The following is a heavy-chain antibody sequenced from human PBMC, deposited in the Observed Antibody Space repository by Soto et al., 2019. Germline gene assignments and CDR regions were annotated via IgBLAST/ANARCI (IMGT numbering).Heavy chain of an antibody. J-gene: IGHJ3*02. Sequence: SGPTLVNPTQTLTLTCTFSGFSLSTSGVGVGWIRQPPGKALEWLALIYWDDDKRYSPSLKSRLTITKDTSKNQVVLTMTNMDPVDTATYYCAHTLYGSGSYYSGVDAFDIWGQGKMVTVSS. CDR1: GFSLSTSGVG. CDR3: AHTLYGSGSYYSGVDAFDI. CDR2: IYWDDDK. D-gene: IGHD3-10*01. V-gene: IGHV2-5*02.